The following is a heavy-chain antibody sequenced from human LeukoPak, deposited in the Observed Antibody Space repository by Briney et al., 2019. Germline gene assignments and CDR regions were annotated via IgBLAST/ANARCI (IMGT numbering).Heavy chain of an antibody. V-gene: IGHV3-23*01. Sequence: PGGSLRLSCAASGFPFSTYAMSWVRQAPGQGLEWVSSIRGSDGSTYYADSVKGRFAISRDNSKNTLYLQMNSLRAEDTAVYYCAKDVYGDYGGLDYWGQGPWSPSPQ. J-gene: IGHJ4*02. CDR1: GFPFSTYA. CDR3: AKDVYGDYGGLDY. CDR2: IRGSDGST. D-gene: IGHD4-17*01.